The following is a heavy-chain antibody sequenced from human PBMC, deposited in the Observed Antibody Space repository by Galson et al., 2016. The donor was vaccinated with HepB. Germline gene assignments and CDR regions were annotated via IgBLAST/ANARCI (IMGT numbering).Heavy chain of an antibody. Sequence: SLRLSCAAAGFTVSDNHVTWIRQAPGKGLECVSVIFGRGDTYYADSVEGGFTIHRDNARNTVYLQMNSLRTEDPAVYYCAGYGGNSVWGQGTLVTVSS. CDR3: AGYGGNSV. CDR1: GFTVSDNH. CDR2: IFGRGDT. V-gene: IGHV3-53*01. D-gene: IGHD4-23*01. J-gene: IGHJ4*02.